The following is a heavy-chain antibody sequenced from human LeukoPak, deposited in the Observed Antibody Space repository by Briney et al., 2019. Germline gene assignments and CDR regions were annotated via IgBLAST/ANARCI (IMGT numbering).Heavy chain of an antibody. D-gene: IGHD6-6*01. CDR3: ARVGSIAARPFDY. V-gene: IGHV3-23*01. Sequence: GGSLRLSCAVSGFTFSSYAMSWVRQAPGKGLEWVSAISASGGSTYYADSVKGRFTISRDNSKNTLYLQMNSLRAEDTAVYYCARVGSIAARPFDYWGQGTLVTVSS. J-gene: IGHJ4*02. CDR1: GFTFSSYA. CDR2: ISASGGST.